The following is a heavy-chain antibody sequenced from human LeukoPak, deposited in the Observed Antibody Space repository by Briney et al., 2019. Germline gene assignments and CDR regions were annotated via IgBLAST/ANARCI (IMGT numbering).Heavy chain of an antibody. V-gene: IGHV3-30*18. D-gene: IGHD2-8*01. CDR2: ISYDGSNK. CDR1: GFTFSSYG. Sequence: GGSLRLSCAASGFTFSSYGMHWVRQAPGKGLEWVAVISYDGSNKYYADSVKGRFTISRDNSKNTPYLQMNSLRAEDTAVYYCAKCDIVLMVHATAFDYWGQGTLVTVSS. CDR3: AKCDIVLMVHATAFDY. J-gene: IGHJ4*02.